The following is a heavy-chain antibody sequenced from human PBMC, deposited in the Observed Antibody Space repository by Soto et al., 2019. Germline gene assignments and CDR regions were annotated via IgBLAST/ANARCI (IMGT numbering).Heavy chain of an antibody. D-gene: IGHD3-10*01. CDR1: GYTFTGYY. Sequence: ASVKVSCKASGYTFTGYYLHWVRQAPGQGLEWMGWVNPISGDTNYAQKFQDRVIMTRDRSITTVHMELSRLRSDDTAVYYCASEEGFRITMDRGRWFDPWGQGTLVTVSS. V-gene: IGHV1-2*02. CDR2: VNPISGDT. CDR3: ASEEGFRITMDRGRWFDP. J-gene: IGHJ5*02.